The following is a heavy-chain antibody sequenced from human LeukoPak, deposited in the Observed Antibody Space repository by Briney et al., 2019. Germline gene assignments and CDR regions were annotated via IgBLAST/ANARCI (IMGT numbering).Heavy chain of an antibody. V-gene: IGHV4-4*07. CDR1: GGSISNYY. Sequence: SETLSLTCTVSGGSISNYYWSWIRQPAGRGLEWIGRMSASGSTNYSPSLKSRVTMSVDTSKSQFSLRLNSVTAADTAVYYCARVYYYDSSGYYWFDPWGQGTLVTVSS. D-gene: IGHD3-22*01. CDR2: MSASGST. J-gene: IGHJ5*02. CDR3: ARVYYYDSSGYYWFDP.